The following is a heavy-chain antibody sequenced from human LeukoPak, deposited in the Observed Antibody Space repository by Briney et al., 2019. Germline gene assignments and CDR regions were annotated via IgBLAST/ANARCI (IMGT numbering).Heavy chain of an antibody. CDR3: AREHRGAGATVDY. CDR2: IESNGNTK. CDR1: VFTFSSHR. V-gene: IGHV3-74*03. D-gene: IGHD1-26*01. Sequence: GGALRLSCAASVFTFSSHRMHWVRQTPGRGLVWVSRIESNGNTKMYADSVRGRFTISRDNAKNTLYLQMNSLRAEDTAVYYCAREHRGAGATVDYWGQGTLVTVSS. J-gene: IGHJ4*02.